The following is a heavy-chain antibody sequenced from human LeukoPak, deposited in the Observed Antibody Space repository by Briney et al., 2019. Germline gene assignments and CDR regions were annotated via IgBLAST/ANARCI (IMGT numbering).Heavy chain of an antibody. CDR3: ARQVAVAGTGWFDP. CDR2: IYPGDSDT. J-gene: IGHJ5*02. Sequence: GESLQISCKGSGYSFTSYWIGWVRQLPGKGLEWMGIIYPGDSDTRYSPSFQGQVTISADKSISTAYLQWSSLKASDTAMYYCARQVAVAGTGWFDPWGQGTLVTVSS. V-gene: IGHV5-51*01. CDR1: GYSFTSYW. D-gene: IGHD6-19*01.